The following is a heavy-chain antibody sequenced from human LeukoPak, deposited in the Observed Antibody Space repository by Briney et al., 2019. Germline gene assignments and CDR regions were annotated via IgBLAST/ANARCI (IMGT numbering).Heavy chain of an antibody. J-gene: IGHJ6*03. CDR3: ARRNHYFYYMDV. Sequence: SETLSLTCPVSGGSISSYYWSWIRQSPVKGLEWIGYIFPSGSAFYNPSLESRVTISLDTSENQFSLTLSSVTAADTAVYYCARRNHYFYYMDVWGKGTTVTVSS. CDR2: IFPSGSA. V-gene: IGHV4-4*09. CDR1: GGSISSYY.